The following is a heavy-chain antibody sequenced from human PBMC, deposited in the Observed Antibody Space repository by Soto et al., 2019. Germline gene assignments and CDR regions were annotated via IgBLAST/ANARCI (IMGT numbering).Heavy chain of an antibody. CDR2: ISHDGSDK. CDR1: GFTFSSYP. Sequence: QVQLVESGGGVVQPGRSLRLSCAASGFTFSSYPMNWVRQTPGKGLEWVAFISHDGSDKYSVNGRFTISRDNSKNTLYLQMNSLRAEDTAVYYCASDAAMVTLENYYYYGMDVWGQGTTVTVSS. CDR3: ASDAAMVTLENYYYYGMDV. D-gene: IGHD2-2*01. J-gene: IGHJ6*02. V-gene: IGHV3-30-3*01.